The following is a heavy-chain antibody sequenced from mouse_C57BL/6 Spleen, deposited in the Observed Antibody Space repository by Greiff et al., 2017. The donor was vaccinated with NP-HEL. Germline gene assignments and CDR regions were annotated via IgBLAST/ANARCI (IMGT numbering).Heavy chain of an antibody. CDR3: ARSSGYVDYAMDY. V-gene: IGHV5-17*01. Sequence: EVQRVESGGGLVKPGGSLKLSCAASGFTFSDYGMHWVRQAPEKGLEWVAYISSGSSTIYYADTVKGRFTISRDNAKNTLFLQMTSLRSEDTAMYYCARSSGYVDYAMDYWGQGTSVTVSS. D-gene: IGHD3-2*02. CDR2: ISSGSSTI. CDR1: GFTFSDYG. J-gene: IGHJ4*01.